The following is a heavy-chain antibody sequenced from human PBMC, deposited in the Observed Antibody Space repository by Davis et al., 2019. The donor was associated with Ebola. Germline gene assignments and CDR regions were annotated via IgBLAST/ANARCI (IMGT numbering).Heavy chain of an antibody. D-gene: IGHD4-23*01. CDR1: GGTFSSYA. CDR3: ARTRGVRWPFDY. Sequence: SVKVSCKASGGTFSSYAISWVRQALGQGLEWMGRIIPILGIANYAQKFQGRVTMTRDTSTSTVYMELSSLRSEDTAVYYCARTRGVRWPFDYWGQGTLVTVSS. J-gene: IGHJ4*02. V-gene: IGHV1-69*04. CDR2: IIPILGIA.